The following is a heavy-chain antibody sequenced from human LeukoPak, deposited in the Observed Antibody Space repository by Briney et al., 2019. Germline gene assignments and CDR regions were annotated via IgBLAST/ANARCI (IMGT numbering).Heavy chain of an antibody. J-gene: IGHJ4*02. V-gene: IGHV3-30*18. CDR2: ISSDGSNK. D-gene: IGHD4-17*01. Sequence: GGSLRLSCAASGFTFSSYGMHWVRQAPGKGLEWVSVISSDGSNKYYADSVKGRFTISRDNTKNTLYLQMNSLRAEDTAVYYCAKSRWPTVTSYYFDYWGQGTLVTVSS. CDR3: AKSRWPTVTSYYFDY. CDR1: GFTFSSYG.